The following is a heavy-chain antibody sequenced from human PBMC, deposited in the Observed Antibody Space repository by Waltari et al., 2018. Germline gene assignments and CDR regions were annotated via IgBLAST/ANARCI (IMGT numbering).Heavy chain of an antibody. D-gene: IGHD1-1*01. Sequence: QVHLVESGGGVVQPGGSLWLSCSAPGFNFTLFGMHWVRQAPGKGLEWVSFISYDGSNENYADSVKGRFTMSRDNSKKMLYVQMNNLRAEDSAVYYCVKGNEIDYWGQGTLVTVSS. CDR2: ISYDGSNE. V-gene: IGHV3-30*02. CDR1: GFNFTLFG. J-gene: IGHJ4*02. CDR3: VKGNEIDY.